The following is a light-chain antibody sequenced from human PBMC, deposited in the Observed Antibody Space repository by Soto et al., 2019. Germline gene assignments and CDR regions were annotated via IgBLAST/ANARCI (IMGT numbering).Light chain of an antibody. CDR2: KAS. J-gene: IGKJ1*01. Sequence: DIQMTQSPSPLYGSVGDRVTITCRASQTISSGLAWYQQKPGKAPKLLIYKASTLKSGVPSRFSGSGSGTEFTLTISSLQPDDFATYYCQHYKSYSEAFGQGTKVELK. V-gene: IGKV1-5*03. CDR1: QTISSG. CDR3: QHYKSYSEA.